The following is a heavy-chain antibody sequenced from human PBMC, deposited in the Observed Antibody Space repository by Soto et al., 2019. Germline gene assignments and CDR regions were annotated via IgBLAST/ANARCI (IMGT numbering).Heavy chain of an antibody. CDR1: VGSVSSGSYY. V-gene: IGHV4-61*01. Sequence: SETLSLTGIVSVGSVSSGSYYWSWIRQPPGKGLVWIGYIYYSGSTNYNPSLKSRVTISVDTTKNQFSLKLSPLTAADMAVYYCARTHSYYCARGSNPYYFYYCMDVWGQGTKVTVSS. J-gene: IGHJ6*02. CDR3: ARTHSYYCARGSNPYYFYYCMDV. D-gene: IGHD2-8*01. CDR2: IYYSGST.